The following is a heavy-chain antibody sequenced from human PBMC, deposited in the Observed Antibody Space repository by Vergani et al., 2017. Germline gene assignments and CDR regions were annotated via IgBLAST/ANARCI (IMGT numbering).Heavy chain of an antibody. D-gene: IGHD6-13*01. CDR3: ARCGLGPEGSSWSYYYYYYYMDV. V-gene: IGHV3-11*01. J-gene: IGHJ6*03. Sequence: QVQLVESGGGLVKPGGSLRLSCAASGFTFSDYYMSWIRQAPGKGLVWVSYISSSGSTIYYADSVKGRFAISRDNAKNSLYLQMNSLRAEDTAVYYCARCGLGPEGSSWSYYYYYYYMDVWGKGTTVTVSS. CDR1: GFTFSDYY. CDR2: ISSSGSTI.